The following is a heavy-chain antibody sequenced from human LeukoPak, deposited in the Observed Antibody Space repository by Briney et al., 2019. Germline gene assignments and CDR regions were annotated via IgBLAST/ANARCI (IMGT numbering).Heavy chain of an antibody. CDR1: GYSISSGYY. CDR2: IYHSGST. V-gene: IGHV4-38-2*02. Sequence: PSETLSLTCTVSGYSISSGYYWGWIRQPPGKGLEWIGSIYHSGSTYYNPSLKSRVTISVDTSKNQFSLKLSSVTAADTAVYYCARYPSYGSGSYSDYWGQGTLVTVSS. D-gene: IGHD3-10*01. J-gene: IGHJ4*02. CDR3: ARYPSYGSGSYSDY.